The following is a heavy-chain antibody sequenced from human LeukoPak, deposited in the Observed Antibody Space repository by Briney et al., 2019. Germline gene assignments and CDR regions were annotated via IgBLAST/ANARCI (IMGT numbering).Heavy chain of an antibody. CDR1: GFTFSSYW. Sequence: PGGSLRLSCAASGFTFSSYWMHWVRQVPGKGLVWVSRIDTDGSTTNYADSVKGRFTISRDNAKNTLYLQMNSLRAEDTAVYYCARAGRGDAYEIGVFYFDYWGQGTLVPVSS. D-gene: IGHD5-24*01. CDR3: ARAGRGDAYEIGVFYFDY. V-gene: IGHV3-74*01. J-gene: IGHJ4*02. CDR2: IDTDGSTT.